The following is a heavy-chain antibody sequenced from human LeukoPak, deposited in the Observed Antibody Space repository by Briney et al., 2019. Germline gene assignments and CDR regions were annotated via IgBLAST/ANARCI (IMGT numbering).Heavy chain of an antibody. J-gene: IGHJ4*02. D-gene: IGHD2-2*01. CDR1: GGSISSGGYY. V-gene: IGHV3-23*01. CDR2: ISGSGGST. CDR3: AKDMYHGGY. Sequence: ETLSLTCTVSGGSISSGGYYWSWIRLAPGKGLEWVSGISGSGGSTNYADSVKGRFTISRDNSKNTLYLQMNSLRAEDTAVYYCAKDMYHGGYWGQGTLVTVPS.